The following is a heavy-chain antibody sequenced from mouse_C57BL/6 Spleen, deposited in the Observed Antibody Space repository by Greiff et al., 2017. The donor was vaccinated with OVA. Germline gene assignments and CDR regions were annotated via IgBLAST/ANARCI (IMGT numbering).Heavy chain of an antibody. Sequence: QVQLKQSGAELVKPGASVKISCKASGYAFSSYWMNWVQQRPGKGLEWIGQIYPGDGDTNYNGKFKGKATLTADKSSSTAYMQLSSLTSEDSAVYFCALRRGYAMDYWGQGTSVTVSS. CDR3: ALRRGYAMDY. CDR1: GYAFSSYW. D-gene: IGHD2-12*01. J-gene: IGHJ4*01. CDR2: IYPGDGDT. V-gene: IGHV1-80*01.